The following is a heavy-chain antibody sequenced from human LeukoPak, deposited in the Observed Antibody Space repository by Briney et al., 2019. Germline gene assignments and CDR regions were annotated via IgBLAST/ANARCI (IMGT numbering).Heavy chain of an antibody. J-gene: IGHJ6*03. D-gene: IGHD5-18*01. CDR2: IYYSGST. CDR3: ARDQGGYSYGYNYYYMDV. CDR1: GGSISSYY. Sequence: SETLSLTCTVSGGSISSYYWSWIRQPPGKGVEWVGYIYYSGSTNYNPSLKSRVTISVDTSKNQFSLKLSSVTAADTAVYYCARDQGGYSYGYNYYYMDVWGKGTTVTVSS. V-gene: IGHV4-59*01.